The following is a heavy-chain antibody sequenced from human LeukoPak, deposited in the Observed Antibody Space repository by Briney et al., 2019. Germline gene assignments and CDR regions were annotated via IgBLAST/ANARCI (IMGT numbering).Heavy chain of an antibody. D-gene: IGHD4-11*01. Sequence: ASVKVSCKVSGYTLTELSMHWVRQAPGKGLEWMRGFDPEDGETIYAQKFQGRVTMTEDTSTDTAYLELSSLRSEDTAVYYCATVQYPDNWFDPWGQGTLVTVSS. CDR2: FDPEDGET. V-gene: IGHV1-24*01. CDR3: ATVQYPDNWFDP. J-gene: IGHJ5*02. CDR1: GYTLTELS.